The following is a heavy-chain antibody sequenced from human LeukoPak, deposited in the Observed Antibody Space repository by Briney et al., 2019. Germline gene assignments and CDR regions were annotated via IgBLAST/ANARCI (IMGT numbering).Heavy chain of an antibody. J-gene: IGHJ4*02. CDR2: ISYDGSNK. CDR1: GFTFSSYG. D-gene: IGHD1-7*01. V-gene: IGHV3-30*18. Sequence: GGSLRLSCAASGFTFSSYGMHWVRQAPGKGLEWVAVISYDGSNKYYADSVKGRFTISRDNSENTLYLQMNSLRAEDTAVYYCAKGHKTTSPFDYWGQGTLVTVSS. CDR3: AKGHKTTSPFDY.